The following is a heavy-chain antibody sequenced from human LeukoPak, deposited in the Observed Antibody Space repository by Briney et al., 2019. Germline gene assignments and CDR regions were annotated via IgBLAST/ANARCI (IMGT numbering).Heavy chain of an antibody. CDR3: AREDDSSGNFDP. J-gene: IGHJ5*02. V-gene: IGHV4-34*01. CDR2: INHSGST. Sequence: SETLSLTCAVYGGSFSGYYWSWIRQPPGKGLEWIGEINHSGSTNYNPSLKSRVTISVDTSKNQFSLKLSSVTAADTAVYYCAREDDSSGNFDPWGQGTLVTVSS. CDR1: GGSFSGYY. D-gene: IGHD3-22*01.